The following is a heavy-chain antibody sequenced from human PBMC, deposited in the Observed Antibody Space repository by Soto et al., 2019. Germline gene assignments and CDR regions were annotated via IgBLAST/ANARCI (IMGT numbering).Heavy chain of an antibody. CDR2: IYYSGST. V-gene: IGHV4-39*02. J-gene: IGHJ6*02. CDR3: AREFCSSTSCQDYYYYYGMDV. Sequence: SETLSLTCTVSGGSISSSSYYWGWIRQPPGKGLEWIGSIYYSGSTYYNPSLKSRVTISVDTSKNQFSLKLSSVTAADTAVYYCAREFCSSTSCQDYYYYYGMDVWGQGTTVTVSS. D-gene: IGHD2-2*01. CDR1: GGSISSSSYY.